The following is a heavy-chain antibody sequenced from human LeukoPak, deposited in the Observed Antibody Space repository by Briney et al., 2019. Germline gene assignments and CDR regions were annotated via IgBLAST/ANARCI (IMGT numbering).Heavy chain of an antibody. CDR3: ARDYYDSSGYYSGLRY. CDR1: GGYISTYY. CDR2: IYYTGST. D-gene: IGHD3-22*01. J-gene: IGHJ4*02. V-gene: IGHV4-59*12. Sequence: SETLSLTCTVSGGYISTYYWTWIRQPPGKGLEWIGNIYYTGSTNYNPSLKSRVTISVDTSKNQFSLKLSSVTAADTAVYYCARDYYDSSGYYSGLRYWGQGTLVTVSS.